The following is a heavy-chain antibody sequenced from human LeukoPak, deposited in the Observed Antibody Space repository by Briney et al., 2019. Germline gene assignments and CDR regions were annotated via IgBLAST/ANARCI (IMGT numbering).Heavy chain of an antibody. V-gene: IGHV3-30*02. J-gene: IGHJ4*02. CDR2: IRYDGSNK. CDR1: GFTFSSYG. CDR3: AKDPEQLDPNFDY. Sequence: GGSLRLSCAASGFTFSSYGMHWVRQAPGKGLEWVAFIRYDGSNKYYADSVKGRFTISRDNSKNTLYLQMNSLRAEDTAVYYCAKDPEQLDPNFDYWGQGTLVTVSS. D-gene: IGHD6-13*01.